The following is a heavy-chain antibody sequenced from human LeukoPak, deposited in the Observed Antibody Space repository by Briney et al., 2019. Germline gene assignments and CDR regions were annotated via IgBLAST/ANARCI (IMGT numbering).Heavy chain of an antibody. V-gene: IGHV3-15*01. CDR1: GFTFSNAW. CDR3: ARHISEYGSGSYYRGPDSGIDY. J-gene: IGHJ4*02. Sequence: PGGSLRLSCAASGFTFSNAWMSWVRQAPGKGLEWVGRIKSKTDGGTTDYAAPVKGRFTISRDDSKNTLYLQMNSLRAEDTAVYYCARHISEYGSGSYYRGPDSGIDYWGQGTLVTVSS. CDR2: IKSKTDGGTT. D-gene: IGHD3-10*01.